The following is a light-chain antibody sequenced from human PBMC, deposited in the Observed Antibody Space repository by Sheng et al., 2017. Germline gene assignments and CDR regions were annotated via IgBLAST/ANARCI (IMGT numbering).Light chain of an antibody. V-gene: IGKV1-27*01. CDR3: HKYDSAPLT. J-gene: IGKJ3*01. CDR1: QGISNY. CDR2: AAS. Sequence: DIQMTQSPSSLSASVGDRVTITCRASQGISNYLAWYQQIPGKVPKLLIYAASTLQSGVPSRFSGSGSGTDFTLTISSLQPEDVATYFCHKYDSAPLTFGPGTESGYQ.